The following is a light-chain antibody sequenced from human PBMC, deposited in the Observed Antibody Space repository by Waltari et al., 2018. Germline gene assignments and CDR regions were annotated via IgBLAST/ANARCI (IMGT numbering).Light chain of an antibody. CDR1: QSVSSN. Sequence: EIVMTQSPATLSVSPGERATLSCRASQSVSSNLAWYQQKPGQAPRLLINGASTRATGIPARFSGSGSGTEFTLTISSXQSEDFAVYYCQQYNNWPPGAFGQGTKVEIK. J-gene: IGKJ1*01. CDR2: GAS. CDR3: QQYNNWPPGA. V-gene: IGKV3-15*01.